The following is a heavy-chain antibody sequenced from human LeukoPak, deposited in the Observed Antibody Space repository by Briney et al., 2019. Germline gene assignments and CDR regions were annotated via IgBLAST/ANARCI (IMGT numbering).Heavy chain of an antibody. CDR2: ISAYNGNT. CDR1: GYTFTSYG. CDR3: ARGQGKYSYGYGFDY. D-gene: IGHD5-18*01. V-gene: IGHV1-18*01. J-gene: IGHJ4*02. Sequence: ASVKVSCKASGYTFTSYGISWVRQAPGQGLEWMGWISAYNGNTNYAQKLQGRVTMTTDTSTSTAYMELRSLRSDDTAVCYCARGQGKYSYGYGFDYWGQGTLVTVSS.